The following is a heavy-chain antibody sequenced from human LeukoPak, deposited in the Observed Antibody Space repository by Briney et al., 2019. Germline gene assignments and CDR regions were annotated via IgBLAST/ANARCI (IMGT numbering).Heavy chain of an antibody. J-gene: IGHJ4*02. V-gene: IGHV5-51*01. D-gene: IGHD6-13*01. CDR3: ARHGSIAAAGTDFDY. CDR1: GYSFTSYW. CDR2: IYPGDSDT. Sequence: GKSLKISFQGSGYSFTSYWIGWVRQMPGKGLEWMGIIYPGDSDTRYSPSFQGQVTSSADKSISTAYLQWSSLKASDTAMYYCARHGSIAAAGTDFDYWGQGTLVTVSS.